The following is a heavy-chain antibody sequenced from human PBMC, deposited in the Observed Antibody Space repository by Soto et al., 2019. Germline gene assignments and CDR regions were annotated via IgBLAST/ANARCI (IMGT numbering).Heavy chain of an antibody. CDR1: GASVSGDAFY. D-gene: IGHD5-18*01. V-gene: IGHV4-31*03. Sequence: QVQLQESGPGLVKPSETLSLTCNVSGASVSGDAFYWSWIRQYPGKGLEWIGYIYYTGKSYYSPSLERRVTISLGTSKIRFYRRLISVSAADAAKYYCARRRGFSNWDSVADAFDIWGQGTMVTVSS. J-gene: IGHJ3*02. CDR3: ARRRGFSNWDSVADAFDI. CDR2: IYYTGKS.